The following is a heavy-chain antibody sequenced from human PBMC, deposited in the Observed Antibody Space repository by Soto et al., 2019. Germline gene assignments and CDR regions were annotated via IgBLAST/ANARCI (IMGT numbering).Heavy chain of an antibody. V-gene: IGHV3-30*18. CDR2: ISYDGSNK. J-gene: IGHJ6*03. D-gene: IGHD5-12*01. CDR1: GFTFSSYG. CDR3: AKTHSGYDSFYYYYYYMDV. Sequence: GGSLRLSCAASGFTFSSYGMHWVRQAPGKGLEWVAVISYDGSNKYYADSVKGRFTISRDNSKNTLYLQMNSLRAEDTAVYYCAKTHSGYDSFYYYYYYMDVWGKGTTVTVSS.